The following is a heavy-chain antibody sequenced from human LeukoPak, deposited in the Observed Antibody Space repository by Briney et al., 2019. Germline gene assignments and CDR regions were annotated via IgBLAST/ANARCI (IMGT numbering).Heavy chain of an antibody. CDR3: ARVGDILTGYSANWFDP. CDR1: GGSISSYY. CDR2: IYYSGNT. Sequence: PSETLSLTCTVSGGSISSYYWSWIRQPPGKGLEWIGYIYYSGNTNYNPSLKSRVTISVDTSKNQFSLKLSSVTAADTAVYYCARVGDILTGYSANWFDPWGQGTLVTVSS. V-gene: IGHV4-59*01. D-gene: IGHD3-9*01. J-gene: IGHJ5*02.